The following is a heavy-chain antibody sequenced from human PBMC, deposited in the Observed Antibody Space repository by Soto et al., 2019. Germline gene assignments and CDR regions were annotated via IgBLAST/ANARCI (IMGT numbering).Heavy chain of an antibody. CDR2: INHSGST. Sequence: QVQLQQWGAGLLKPSETLSLTCAVSGGSFSGYYWSWIRPPPGKGLEWIGEINHSGSTNYNPSLKSRVTISVDTSKNQCSRKLSSVTAADTAVYDCARGVPPRYGGQGTLVTVSS. CDR1: GGSFSGYY. J-gene: IGHJ4*02. CDR3: ARGVPPRY. V-gene: IGHV4-34*01. D-gene: IGHD2-2*01.